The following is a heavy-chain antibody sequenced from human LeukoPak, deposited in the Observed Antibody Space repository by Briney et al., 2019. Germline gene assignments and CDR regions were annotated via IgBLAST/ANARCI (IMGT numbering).Heavy chain of an antibody. V-gene: IGHV3-21*01. CDR2: ITSSSSYI. J-gene: IGHJ6*03. D-gene: IGHD3-22*01. CDR1: GFTFSTYN. CDR3: AREGYYDSSAYYYYYYMDV. Sequence: GGSLRLSCAASGFTFSTYNMNWVRQAPGKGLEWVSSITSSSSYIYYADSVKGRFTISRDNAKNSLYLQMNSLRAEDTAVYYCAREGYYDSSAYYYYYYMDVWGKGTTVTVSS.